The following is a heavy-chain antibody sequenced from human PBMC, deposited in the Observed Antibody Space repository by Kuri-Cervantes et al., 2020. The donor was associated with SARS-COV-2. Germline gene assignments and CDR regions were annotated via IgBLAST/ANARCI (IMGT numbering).Heavy chain of an antibody. V-gene: IGHV3-21*04. CDR1: GFTFSSYS. J-gene: IGHJ4*02. CDR2: ISSSSSYI. D-gene: IGHD4-23*01. Sequence: LSLTCAASGFTFSSYSMNWVRQAPGKGLEWVSSISSSSSYIYYADSVKGRFTISRDNSKNSLYLQMNSLRTEDTALYYCAKDMSDYGGEYYFDYWGQGTLVTVSS. CDR3: AKDMSDYGGEYYFDY.